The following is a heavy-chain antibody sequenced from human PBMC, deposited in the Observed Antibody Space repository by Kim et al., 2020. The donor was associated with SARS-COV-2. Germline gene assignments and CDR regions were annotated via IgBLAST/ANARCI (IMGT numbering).Heavy chain of an antibody. CDR2: SRNKARSYTT. J-gene: IGHJ4*02. CDR1: GVTLSDHY. V-gene: IGHV3-72*01. D-gene: IGHD2-15*01. CDR3: GSGLSGLPAEVGY. Sequence: GGSLRLSCVASGVTLSDHYIDWVRQAPGKGLEWVGRSRNKARSYTTEYAASVKGRFTIARDDSKNSLYLQMNSLRTEDTAVYYCGSGLSGLPAEVGYWGQGTPVTVSS.